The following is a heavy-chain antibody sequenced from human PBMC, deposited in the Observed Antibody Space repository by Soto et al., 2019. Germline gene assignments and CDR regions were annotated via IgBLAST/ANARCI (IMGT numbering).Heavy chain of an antibody. D-gene: IGHD3-10*01. CDR1: GFTFSSYG. J-gene: IGHJ6*02. CDR2: IWYDGSNK. V-gene: IGHV3-33*01. Sequence: QVQLVESGGGVVQPGRSLRLSCAASGFTFSSYGMHWVRQAAGKGLEWVAVIWYDGSNKYYADSVKGRFTISRDNSKNTLYLQMNSLRAEDTAVYYCARDTARAMLRIYYGMDVWGQGTTDTVSS. CDR3: ARDTARAMLRIYYGMDV.